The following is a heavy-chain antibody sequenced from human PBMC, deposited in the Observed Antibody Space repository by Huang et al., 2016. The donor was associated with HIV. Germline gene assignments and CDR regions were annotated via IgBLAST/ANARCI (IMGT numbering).Heavy chain of an antibody. Sequence: QVQLQQWGAELLKPSVTLSLTCAVSGGSFSGHYWTWIRQPPGRGLEWIGEISDRGSTTYNPSLKSRVTISGDTSQSQFSLKLNSVTAADTAIYYCARMFKYDSGGYWGNDAFDIWGQGTMVTVSS. CDR2: ISDRGST. D-gene: IGHD3-22*01. CDR3: ARMFKYDSGGYWGNDAFDI. V-gene: IGHV4-34*02. CDR1: GGSFSGHY. J-gene: IGHJ3*02.